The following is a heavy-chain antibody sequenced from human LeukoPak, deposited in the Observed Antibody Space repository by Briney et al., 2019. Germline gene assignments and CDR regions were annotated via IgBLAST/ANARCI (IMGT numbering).Heavy chain of an antibody. CDR3: ARETSLPGYAGGLGFNY. CDR2: IYHSGST. J-gene: IGHJ4*02. Sequence: PSQTLSLTCTVSGVSISSGDYYWSWIRQPPGRGLEWVGYIYHSGSTYYNPSLKSRATMSVDTSKNQVSLKLRSVTAADTAVYYCARETSLPGYAGGLGFNYWGQGTLVTVSS. CDR1: GVSISSGDYY. D-gene: IGHD6-19*01. V-gene: IGHV4-30-2*01.